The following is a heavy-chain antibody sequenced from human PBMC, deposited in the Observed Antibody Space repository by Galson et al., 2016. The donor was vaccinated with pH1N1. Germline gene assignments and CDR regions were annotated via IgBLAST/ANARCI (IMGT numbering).Heavy chain of an antibody. D-gene: IGHD4-17*01. CDR2: ICWDDDK. J-gene: IGHJ5*01. CDR3: ARFLYGDFVGYLDP. V-gene: IGHV2-70*01. CDR1: GFSLTTSGMC. Sequence: PALVKPTQTLTLTCTFSGFSLTTSGMCVTWIRQPPGKALEWLALICWDDDKCYNTSLKTRLTISKDTSKNQVVLRMTNMDPVDTATYFCARFLYGDFVGYLDPWGQGTRVTVSS.